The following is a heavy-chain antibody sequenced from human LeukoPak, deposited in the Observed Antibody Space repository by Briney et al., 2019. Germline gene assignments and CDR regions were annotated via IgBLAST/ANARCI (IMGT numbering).Heavy chain of an antibody. CDR2: ISGSGGST. J-gene: IGHJ4*02. D-gene: IGHD3-22*01. V-gene: IGHV3-23*01. CDR1: GFTFRSYA. CDR3: ASYDSSGYYHYFDY. Sequence: GGSLRLSCAASGFTFRSYAMSWVRQAPGKGLEWVSAISGSGGSTYYADSVKGRFTISRDNSKNTLYLQMDSLRAEDTAVYYCASYDSSGYYHYFDYWGQGTLVTVSS.